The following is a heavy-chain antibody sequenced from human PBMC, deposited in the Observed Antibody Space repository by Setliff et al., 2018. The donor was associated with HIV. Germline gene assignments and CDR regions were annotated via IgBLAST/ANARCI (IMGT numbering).Heavy chain of an antibody. J-gene: IGHJ6*03. CDR2: ISSYNGYT. Sequence: ASVKVSCKASGYTFIDYFMHWVRQAPGQGLEWMGWISSYNGYTKYAQKVQDRVTMTKDTSTSTAFMELSSLRSEDTAVYYCARGRSLVRGSGSPENYYMDVWGKGTTVTVSS. D-gene: IGHD3-10*01. CDR3: ARGRSLVRGSGSPENYYMDV. V-gene: IGHV1-18*04. CDR1: GYTFIDYF.